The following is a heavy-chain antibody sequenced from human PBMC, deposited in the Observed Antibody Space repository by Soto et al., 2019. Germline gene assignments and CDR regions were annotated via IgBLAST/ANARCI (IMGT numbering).Heavy chain of an antibody. CDR3: ARDPITIFGVAGYGMDV. J-gene: IGHJ6*02. CDR1: GGSFNTYS. V-gene: IGHV1-69*11. CDR2: IIPFIGAP. Sequence: SVKGSCKASGGSFNTYSFGWLRQAPGQGLQWMGSIIPFIGAPNYAQNFQDRVTITADESTTTAYMELSGLKSEDTAVYYCARDPITIFGVAGYGMDVWGQGTTVTVSS. D-gene: IGHD3-3*01.